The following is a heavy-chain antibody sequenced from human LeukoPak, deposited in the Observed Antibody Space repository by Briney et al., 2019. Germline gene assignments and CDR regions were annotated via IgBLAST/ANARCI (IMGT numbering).Heavy chain of an antibody. Sequence: ASVKVSCKASGGTFSSYAISWVRQAPGQGLEWMGGIIPTFGTANYAQKFQGRVTITADESTSTAYMELSSLRSEDTAVYYCARDGGRDGYNFIWGQGTLVTVSS. D-gene: IGHD5-24*01. V-gene: IGHV1-69*01. CDR2: IIPTFGTA. CDR3: ARDGGRDGYNFI. CDR1: GGTFSSYA. J-gene: IGHJ4*02.